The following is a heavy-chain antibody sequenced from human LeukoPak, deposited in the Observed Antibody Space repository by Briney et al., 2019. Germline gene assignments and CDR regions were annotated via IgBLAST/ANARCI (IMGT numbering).Heavy chain of an antibody. CDR2: IYSGGST. Sequence: GGSLRLSCAASGFTVSSNYMSWVRQAPGKGLEWVSVIYSGGSTYYADSVKGRFTISRDNSKNTLYLQMNSLRAEDTAVYYCAKSESWFGEIVWFDPWGQGTLVTVSS. D-gene: IGHD3-10*01. CDR1: GFTVSSNY. J-gene: IGHJ5*02. V-gene: IGHV3-66*01. CDR3: AKSESWFGEIVWFDP.